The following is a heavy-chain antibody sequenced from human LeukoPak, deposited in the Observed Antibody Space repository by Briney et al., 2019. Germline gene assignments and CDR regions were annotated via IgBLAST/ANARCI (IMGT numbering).Heavy chain of an antibody. CDR2: ISSSSSYI. V-gene: IGHV3-21*04. CDR3: AKAPYYYDSSGHTGPFYYYYYMDV. CDR1: GFTFSSYS. Sequence: PGGSLRLSCAASGFTFSSYSMNWVRQAPGKGLEWVSSISSSSSYIYYADSVKGRFTISRDNAKNSLYLQMNSLRAEDTAVYYCAKAPYYYDSSGHTGPFYYYYYMDVWGKGTTVTVSS. J-gene: IGHJ6*03. D-gene: IGHD3-22*01.